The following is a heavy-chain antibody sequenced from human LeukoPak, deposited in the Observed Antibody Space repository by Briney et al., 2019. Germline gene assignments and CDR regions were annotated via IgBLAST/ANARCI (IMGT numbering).Heavy chain of an antibody. CDR2: ISSSSSTI. CDR3: ARVTGYMTKDYFAY. CDR1: GFTFSSYE. V-gene: IGHV3-48*03. Sequence: GGSLRLSCAASGFTFSSYEMNWVRQAPGKGLEWVSYISSSSSTIYYADSVKGRFTISRDKAKNSLYLQMNSLRAEDTAAYYCARVTGYMTKDYFAYWGQGTLITVSS. J-gene: IGHJ4*02. D-gene: IGHD6-13*01.